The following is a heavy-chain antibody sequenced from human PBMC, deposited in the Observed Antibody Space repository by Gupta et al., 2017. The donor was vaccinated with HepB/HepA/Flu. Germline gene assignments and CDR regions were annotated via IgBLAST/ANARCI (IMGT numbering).Heavy chain of an antibody. CDR2: LNPHSGGT. J-gene: IGHJ4*02. CDR3: ARSQGYSTYSPFDY. V-gene: IGHV1-2*02. Sequence: VQLXXXGAEVEKPGASVXVSCKXXXXXXXXXXXXXXRQAPGQGLEWVGWLNPHSGGTNYAQKFRGRVTITRDTSIRTAYLELSSLRSDDTAVYYCARSQGYSTYSPFDYWGQGTLVTVSS. CDR1: XXXXXXXX. D-gene: IGHD4-11*01.